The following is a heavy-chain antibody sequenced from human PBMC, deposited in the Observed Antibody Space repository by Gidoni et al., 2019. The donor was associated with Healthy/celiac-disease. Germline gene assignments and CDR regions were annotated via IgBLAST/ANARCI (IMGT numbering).Heavy chain of an antibody. D-gene: IGHD5-12*01. CDR3: ARADSGYEWRDY. CDR2: ISSSSSYI. V-gene: IGHV3-21*01. Sequence: GFTFSSYSMNWVRQAPGKGLEWVSSISSSSSYIYYADSVKGRFTISRDNAKNSLYLQMNSLRAEDTAVYDCARADSGYEWRDYWGQGTLVTVSS. J-gene: IGHJ4*02. CDR1: GFTFSSYS.